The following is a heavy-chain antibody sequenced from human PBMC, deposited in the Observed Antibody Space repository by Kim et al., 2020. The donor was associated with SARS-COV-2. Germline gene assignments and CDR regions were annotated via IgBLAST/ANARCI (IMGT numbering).Heavy chain of an antibody. CDR2: GT. J-gene: IGHJ4*02. CDR3: ASVAVAGHDY. Sequence: GTNYAQKLQGRVTMTRDTSISTAYMELSRLRSDDTAVYYCASVAVAGHDYWGQGTLVTVSS. D-gene: IGHD6-19*01. V-gene: IGHV1-2*02.